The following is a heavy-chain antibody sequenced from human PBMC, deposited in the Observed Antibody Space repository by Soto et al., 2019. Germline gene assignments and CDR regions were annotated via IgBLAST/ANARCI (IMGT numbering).Heavy chain of an antibody. CDR2: INTDGSAT. D-gene: IGHD2-21*02. Sequence: PGGSLRLSCAASGFTFSSHWMHWVRQAPGKGLVWVSRINTDGSATNYADYAKGRFTVSRDNAKNTLYLQMNSLRAEDTAVYYCASLLLWPLDLNYWGQGTLVTVSS. J-gene: IGHJ4*02. V-gene: IGHV3-74*01. CDR3: ASLLLWPLDLNY. CDR1: GFTFSSHW.